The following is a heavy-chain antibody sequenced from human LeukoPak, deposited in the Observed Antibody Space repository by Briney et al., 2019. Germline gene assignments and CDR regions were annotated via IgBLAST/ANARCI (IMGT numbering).Heavy chain of an antibody. CDR2: IYFSGTT. V-gene: IGHV4-30-4*07. CDR3: ARGQNYYSSNWFDP. Sequence: PSETLSLTCAVSGGSISSGGYSWNWIRQPPGKGLEWIGYIYFSGTTSYNPSLKSQVSISRDTSKNQFFLKLSSVTAADTAVYYCARGQNYYSSNWFDPWGQGTLVTVSS. J-gene: IGHJ5*02. CDR1: GGSISSGGYS. D-gene: IGHD6-13*01.